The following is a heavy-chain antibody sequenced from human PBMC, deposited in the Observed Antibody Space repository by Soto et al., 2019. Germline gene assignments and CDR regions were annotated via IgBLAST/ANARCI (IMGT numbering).Heavy chain of an antibody. Sequence: GGSLRLSCAASGFTLSDYYMSWIRQAPGKGLEWVSYISRTSTYTNFADSVRGRFTISRDNAKNSLYLQMNSLRAEDTAVYYCVREEDYYDRSGYFDYWGQGTQVTVSS. D-gene: IGHD3-22*01. CDR3: VREEDYYDRSGYFDY. V-gene: IGHV3-11*05. CDR1: GFTLSDYY. J-gene: IGHJ4*02. CDR2: ISRTSTYT.